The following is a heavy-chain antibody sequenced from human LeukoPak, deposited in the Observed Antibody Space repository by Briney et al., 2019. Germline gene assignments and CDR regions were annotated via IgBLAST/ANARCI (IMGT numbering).Heavy chain of an antibody. Sequence: PGGSLRLSCAASGFSFSNYAMSWVRQAPGKGLEWVSAISDSGRYTFYTDSVKGRFTASRDNSKNTLYLQMNSLRVEDTAIYYCAKVGVNGKYWYDFWGQGTLVTVSS. J-gene: IGHJ4*02. CDR1: GFSFSNYA. D-gene: IGHD2/OR15-2a*01. CDR2: ISDSGRYT. CDR3: AKVGVNGKYWYDF. V-gene: IGHV3-23*01.